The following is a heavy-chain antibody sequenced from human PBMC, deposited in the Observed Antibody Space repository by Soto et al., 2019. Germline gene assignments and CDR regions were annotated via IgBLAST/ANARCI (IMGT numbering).Heavy chain of an antibody. V-gene: IGHV1-69*12. CDR1: GDTFDTFA. D-gene: IGHD1-1*01. Sequence: QVQLVQSGAEVLKPGSSVKLSCKTSGDTFDTFAISWVRQAPGQGLEWMGGIIPIFRTPDYTQKFQGRVTNTADVSTSTADMKLSSLRSEDTAVYYCARDKGRGQLGGNYYYALDVWGQGTTVTVSS. J-gene: IGHJ6*02. CDR3: ARDKGRGQLGGNYYYALDV. CDR2: IIPIFRTP.